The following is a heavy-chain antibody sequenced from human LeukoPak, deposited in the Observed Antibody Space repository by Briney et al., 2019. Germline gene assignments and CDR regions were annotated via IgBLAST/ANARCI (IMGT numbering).Heavy chain of an antibody. Sequence: PSETLSLTCTVSGGSTSSSSYYWDWIRQPQGKGLEWIGNIYYTGRTYYNPSLKSRVTISVDTSKNQFSLKLSSVSAADTAVYYCARLYYYDSSGPPLWGQGTLLTVSS. D-gene: IGHD3-22*01. CDR2: IYYTGRT. V-gene: IGHV4-39*01. CDR3: ARLYYYDSSGPPL. CDR1: GGSTSSSSYY. J-gene: IGHJ4*02.